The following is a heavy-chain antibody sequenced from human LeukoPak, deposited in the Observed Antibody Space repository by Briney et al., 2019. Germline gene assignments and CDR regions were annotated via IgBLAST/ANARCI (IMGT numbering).Heavy chain of an antibody. CDR3: ARLLSHPRRYSSSWYPSGGFDP. CDR2: INHSGST. V-gene: IGHV4-34*01. J-gene: IGHJ5*02. D-gene: IGHD6-13*01. Sequence: SETLSLTCAVYGGSFSGYYWSWIRQPPGKGLEWIGEINHSGSTNYNPSLKSRVTISVDTSKNQFSLKLSSVTAADTAVYYCARLLSHPRRYSSSWYPSGGFDPWGQGTLATVSS. CDR1: GGSFSGYY.